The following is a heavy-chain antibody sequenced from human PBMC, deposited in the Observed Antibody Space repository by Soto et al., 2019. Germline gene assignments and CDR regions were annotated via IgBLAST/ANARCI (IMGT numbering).Heavy chain of an antibody. CDR1: GYTFTSYD. D-gene: IGHD3-3*01. CDR2: MNPNSGNT. CDR3: ARSRFLEWLLYPQQFDY. J-gene: IGHJ4*02. Sequence: ASVKVSCKASGYTFTSYDINWVRQATGQGLEWMGWMNPNSGNTGYAQKFQGRVTMTRNTSISTAYMELSSLRSEDTAVYYCARSRFLEWLLYPQQFDYWGQGNLVTVSS. V-gene: IGHV1-8*01.